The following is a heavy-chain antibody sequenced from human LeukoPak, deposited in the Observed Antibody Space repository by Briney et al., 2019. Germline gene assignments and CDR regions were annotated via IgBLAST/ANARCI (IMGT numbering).Heavy chain of an antibody. Sequence: SETLSLTCAAYGGSFSGYYWSWIRQPPGKGLEWIGSIYYSGSTYYNPSLKSRVTISVDTSKNQFSLKLSSVTAADTAVYYCARHFNAYYYDSSGYAIDYWGQGTLVTVSS. CDR2: IYYSGST. J-gene: IGHJ4*02. V-gene: IGHV4-34*01. D-gene: IGHD3-22*01. CDR1: GGSFSGYY. CDR3: ARHFNAYYYDSSGYAIDY.